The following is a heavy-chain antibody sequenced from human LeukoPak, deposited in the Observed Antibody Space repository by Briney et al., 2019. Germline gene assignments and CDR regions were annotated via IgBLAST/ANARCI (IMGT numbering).Heavy chain of an antibody. CDR2: IYYSGST. V-gene: IGHV4-39*01. D-gene: IGHD3-10*01. Sequence: SETLSLTCAVSGYSISSSSYYWGWIRQPPGKGLEWIGSIYYSGSTYYNPSLKSRVTISVDTSKNQFSLKLSSVTAADTAVYYCARLPLWFGELGNWFDPWGQGTLVTVSS. CDR1: GYSISSSSYY. CDR3: ARLPLWFGELGNWFDP. J-gene: IGHJ5*02.